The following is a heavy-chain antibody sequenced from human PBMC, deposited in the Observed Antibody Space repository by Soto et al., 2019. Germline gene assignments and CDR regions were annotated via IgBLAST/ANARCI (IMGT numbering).Heavy chain of an antibody. V-gene: IGHV3-33*01. CDR1: GFIFINFG. D-gene: IGHD6-19*01. Sequence: GGSLRLSCAASGFIFINFGMHWVRQAPGKGLEWVAVIWYDGSNEYYADSVKGRFTISKDNSKNTLYLQMNSLGAEDTAVYYCARDDIPGRAVATYGMDVWGQGTTVTVS. J-gene: IGHJ6*02. CDR3: ARDDIPGRAVATYGMDV. CDR2: IWYDGSNE.